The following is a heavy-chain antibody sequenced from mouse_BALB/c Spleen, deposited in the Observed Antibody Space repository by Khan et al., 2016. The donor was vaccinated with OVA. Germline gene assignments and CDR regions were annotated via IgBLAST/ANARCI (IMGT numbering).Heavy chain of an antibody. CDR3: ARLAYYYNSEGFAY. J-gene: IGHJ3*01. CDR2: INTGGFYT. V-gene: IGHV5-6*01. CDR1: GFTFSTYG. Sequence: EVQLVESGGDLVKPGGSLKLSCAASGFTFSTYGMSWVRQSPDRRLEWVATINTGGFYTYYPDIVKGRFTISRDNAKSTLYLQMSSLKSEDTAMYYCARLAYYYNSEGFAYWGQGTLGTGSA. D-gene: IGHD1-1*01.